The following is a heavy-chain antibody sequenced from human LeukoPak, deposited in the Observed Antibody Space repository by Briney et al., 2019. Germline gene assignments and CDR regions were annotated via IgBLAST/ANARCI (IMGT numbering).Heavy chain of an antibody. CDR1: GGSFSGYY. CDR3: ARGVGATHDY. V-gene: IGHV4-34*01. D-gene: IGHD1-26*01. J-gene: IGHJ4*02. CDR2: INHSGST. Sequence: SETLSLTCAVYGGSFSGYYWSWIRQPPGKGLEWIGEINHSGSTNYNPSLKSRVTISVDTSKNQFSLKLSSVTAADTAVYYCARGVGATHDYWGQGTLVTVSS.